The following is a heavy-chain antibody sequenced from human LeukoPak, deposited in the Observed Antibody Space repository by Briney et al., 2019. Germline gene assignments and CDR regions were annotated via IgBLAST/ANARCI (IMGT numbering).Heavy chain of an antibody. Sequence: SETLSLTCAVYGGSFSGYYWGWIRQPPGMGLEWIGNIHYSGSTNYNPSVKSRVTISIDTSKNQFSLELSSLTAADTAVYYCARRDYIITYFFDNWGQGTLVTVSS. CDR3: ARRDYIITYFFDN. D-gene: IGHD4-17*01. CDR2: IHYSGST. V-gene: IGHV4-34*01. CDR1: GGSFSGYY. J-gene: IGHJ4*02.